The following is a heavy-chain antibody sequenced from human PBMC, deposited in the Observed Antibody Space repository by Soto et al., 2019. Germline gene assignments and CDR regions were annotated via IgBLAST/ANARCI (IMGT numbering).Heavy chain of an antibody. Sequence: GGSLRLSLATSGFTFSRHAMSWVPQAPGRGLEWVSAISGSGGSTYYADSVKGRFTISGDNSKNTLYLQMNSLRAEDTAVYYCAKAPTVGSGSPYYFDSGCQGTLVTVSS. CDR3: AKAPTVGSGSPYYFDS. D-gene: IGHD6-19*01. CDR1: GFTFSRHA. CDR2: ISGSGGST. J-gene: IGHJ4*02. V-gene: IGHV3-23*01.